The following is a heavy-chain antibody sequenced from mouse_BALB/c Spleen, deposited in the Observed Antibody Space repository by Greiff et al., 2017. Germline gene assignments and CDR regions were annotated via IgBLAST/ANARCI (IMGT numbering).Heavy chain of an antibody. D-gene: IGHD2-1*01. CDR2: IDPENGNT. Sequence: EVQLQQSGAELVRPGALVKLSCKASGFNIKDYYMHWVKQRPEQGLEWIGWIDPENGNTIYDPKFQGKASITADTSSNTAYLQLSSLTSEDTAVYYCASVSTYYFDYWGQGTTLTVSS. V-gene: IGHV14-1*02. CDR3: ASVSTYYFDY. J-gene: IGHJ2*01. CDR1: GFNIKDYY.